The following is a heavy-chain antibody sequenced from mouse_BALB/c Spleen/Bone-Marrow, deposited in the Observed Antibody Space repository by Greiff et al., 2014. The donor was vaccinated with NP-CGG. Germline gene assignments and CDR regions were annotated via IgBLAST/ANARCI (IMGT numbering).Heavy chain of an antibody. CDR1: GYSITSGYY. CDR2: ISYDGSN. D-gene: IGHD2-4*01. Sequence: DVQLQESGPGLVKPSQSLSLTCSVTGYSITSGYYWNWIRQFPGNKLEWMGYISYDGSNNFNPSLKNRISITRDTSKSQFFLKLNSVTTEGTATYYCARGGITTRYYNMDYWGQGTSVTVSS. CDR3: ARGGITTRYYNMDY. V-gene: IGHV3-6*02. J-gene: IGHJ4*01.